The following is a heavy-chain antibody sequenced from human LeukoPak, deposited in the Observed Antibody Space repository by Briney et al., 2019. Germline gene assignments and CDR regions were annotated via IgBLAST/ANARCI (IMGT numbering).Heavy chain of an antibody. Sequence: GGSLRLSCAASGFTFSSYSMNWVRQAPGKGLEWVSSISSSSSYIYYADSVKGRFTISRDNAKNPLYLQMNSLRAEDTAVYYCARVVAATNYYYMDVWGKGTTVTVSS. CDR1: GFTFSSYS. V-gene: IGHV3-21*01. CDR3: ARVVAATNYYYMDV. D-gene: IGHD2-15*01. CDR2: ISSSSSYI. J-gene: IGHJ6*03.